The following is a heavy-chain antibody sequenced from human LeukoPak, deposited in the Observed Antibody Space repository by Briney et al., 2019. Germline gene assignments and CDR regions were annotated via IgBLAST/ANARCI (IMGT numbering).Heavy chain of an antibody. Sequence: ASVKVSCKASGYTFTGYYMHWVRQAPGQGLEWMGWINPNSGGTNYAQKFQVRVTMTRDTSISTAYMELSSLRSDDTAVYYCARAPMYSNYLYDYWGRGTLVTVSS. CDR3: ARAPMYSNYLYDY. V-gene: IGHV1-2*02. J-gene: IGHJ4*02. D-gene: IGHD4-11*01. CDR1: GYTFTGYY. CDR2: INPNSGGT.